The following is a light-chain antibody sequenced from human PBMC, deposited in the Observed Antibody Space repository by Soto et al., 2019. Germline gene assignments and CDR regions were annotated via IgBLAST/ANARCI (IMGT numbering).Light chain of an antibody. CDR1: QSISNY. CDR2: IAS. Sequence: DIHMTQSASSLSASLGDRVTITWRASQSISNYLNWYQQKPGKAPNLLIYIASNLHSGVPSRFSGSGYGTDFNLTISSLQTEDFATYYCQQSYSTPYTFGQGTKVDIK. V-gene: IGKV1-39*01. J-gene: IGKJ2*01. CDR3: QQSYSTPYT.